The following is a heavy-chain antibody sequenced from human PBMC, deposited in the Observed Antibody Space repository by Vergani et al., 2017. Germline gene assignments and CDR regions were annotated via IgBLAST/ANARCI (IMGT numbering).Heavy chain of an antibody. J-gene: IGHJ5*02. CDR2: IYTSEST. V-gene: IGHV4-4*07. D-gene: IGHD6-19*01. Sequence: QVQLQESGPGLVKPSETLSLTCIVSGGSISPYYWSWIRQPAGKGLEWIGRIYTSESTNYNPSLNSRVTISVDTSKNQFSLTLTSVTAADTAVYYCASDTHSGQRADRWGQGILVTVTS. CDR3: ASDTHSGQRADR. CDR1: GGSISPYY.